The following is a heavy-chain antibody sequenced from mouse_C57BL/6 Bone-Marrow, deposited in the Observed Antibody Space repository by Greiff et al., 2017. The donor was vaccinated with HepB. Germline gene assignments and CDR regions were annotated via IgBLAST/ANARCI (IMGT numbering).Heavy chain of an antibody. V-gene: IGHV1-7*01. D-gene: IGHD1-1*01. Sequence: QVQLKQSGAELAKPGASVKLSCKASGYTFTSYWMNWVKQRPGQGLEWIGYINPSSGYTKYNQKFKDKATLTADKSSSTAYMQLSSLTYEDSAVYYCARECTTVVARNLFSYWGQGTLVTVSA. CDR2: INPSSGYT. CDR1: GYTFTSYW. CDR3: ARECTTVVARNLFSY. J-gene: IGHJ3*01.